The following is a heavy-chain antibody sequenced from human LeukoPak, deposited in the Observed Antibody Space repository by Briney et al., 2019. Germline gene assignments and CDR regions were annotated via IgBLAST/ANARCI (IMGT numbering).Heavy chain of an antibody. J-gene: IGHJ4*02. V-gene: IGHV3-20*04. CDR2: INWNGGST. CDR1: GFTFDDYG. D-gene: IGHD6-13*01. Sequence: GGSLRLSCAASGFTFDDYGMSWVRQAPGKGLEWVSGINWNGGSTGYADSVKGRFTISRDNAENSLYLQMNSPRAEDTALYYCARGKDQVYSSSWYYFDYWGQGTLVTVSS. CDR3: ARGKDQVYSSSWYYFDY.